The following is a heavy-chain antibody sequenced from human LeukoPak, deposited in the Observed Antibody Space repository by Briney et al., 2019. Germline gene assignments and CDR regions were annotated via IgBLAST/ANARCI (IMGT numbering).Heavy chain of an antibody. J-gene: IGHJ6*02. Sequence: GGSLRLSCAASGFTFDDYAMHWVRQAPGKGLEWVSGISWNSDTIGYADSVKGRFTISRDNAENSLYLQMSSLRAEDTALYYCAKDRESGWYHDMDVWGQGTTVIVSS. CDR1: GFTFDDYA. D-gene: IGHD6-19*01. CDR3: AKDRESGWYHDMDV. CDR2: ISWNSDTI. V-gene: IGHV3-9*01.